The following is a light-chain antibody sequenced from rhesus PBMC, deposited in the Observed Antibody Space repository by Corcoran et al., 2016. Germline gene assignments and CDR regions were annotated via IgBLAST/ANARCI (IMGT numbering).Light chain of an antibody. J-gene: IGKJ3*01. CDR3: YQHRSGYT. CDR1: QSVHNF. CDR2: GAS. Sequence: QVILTQSPATLSLSPGERATLSCRASQSVHNFLAWYQQKPGQAPRLLLDGASSRAAGVPDRFSGSGSGTDFTLTISSLEPEDVGVYYCYQHRSGYTFGPGTTVDIK. V-gene: IGKV3-10*01.